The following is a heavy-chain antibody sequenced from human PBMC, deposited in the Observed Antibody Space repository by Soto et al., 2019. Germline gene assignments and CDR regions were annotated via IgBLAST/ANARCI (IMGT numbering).Heavy chain of an antibody. CDR1: GFTVGGND. Sequence: GGSLRLSCAASGFTVGGNDMNWVRQAPGKGLEWVSVIYSGGCTSYADSVQCRLSISRHNSRNTLYLHMNSPRADAKAVYSCAIVVWEGSGRYYFDSWGQGTLVTVSS. V-gene: IGHV3-66*01. D-gene: IGHD3-10*01. J-gene: IGHJ4*02. CDR2: IYSGGCT. CDR3: AIVVWEGSGRYYFDS.